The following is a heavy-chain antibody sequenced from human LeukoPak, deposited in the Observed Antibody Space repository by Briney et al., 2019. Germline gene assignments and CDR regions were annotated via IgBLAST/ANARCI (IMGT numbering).Heavy chain of an antibody. Sequence: ASVKVSCKASGYTFTSYGISWVRQAPGQGLEWMGWISAYNGNTNYAQKFQGRVTMTRDMSTSTVYMELSSLRSEDTAVYYCARDRVTTRYYYMDVWGKGTTVTVSS. CDR3: ARDRVTTRYYYMDV. CDR1: GYTFTSYG. D-gene: IGHD4-17*01. V-gene: IGHV1-18*01. CDR2: ISAYNGNT. J-gene: IGHJ6*03.